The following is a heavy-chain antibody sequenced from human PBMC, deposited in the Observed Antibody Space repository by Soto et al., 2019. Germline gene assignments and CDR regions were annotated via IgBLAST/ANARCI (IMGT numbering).Heavy chain of an antibody. V-gene: IGHV3-23*01. CDR1: GFTFSNYA. CDR2: ISGSDGST. Sequence: EVQLLESGGGLVQPGGSLRLSCAASGFTFSNYAMSWVRQAPGEGLEWVSTISGSDGSTYYADSVKGRFTISRDISKNTMNRQMNSLRAEDTAIYYCAKERSSGYYFFDYWGQGTLVTVSS. D-gene: IGHD5-12*01. CDR3: AKERSSGYYFFDY. J-gene: IGHJ4*02.